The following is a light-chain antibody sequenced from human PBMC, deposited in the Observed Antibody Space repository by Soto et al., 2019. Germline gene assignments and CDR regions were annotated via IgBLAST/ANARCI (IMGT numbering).Light chain of an antibody. J-gene: IGLJ3*02. CDR3: ISYTSRATWV. CDR2: DVS. V-gene: IGLV2-14*01. Sequence: QSVLTQPASVSGSPGQSITISCTGTSSDVGGYNYVSWYQQYPGKAPKLMIYDVSNRPSGTSNRFSGSKSGNTASLTISGLQAEDEDDYYCISYTSRATWVFGGVTTHTVL. CDR1: SSDVGGYNY.